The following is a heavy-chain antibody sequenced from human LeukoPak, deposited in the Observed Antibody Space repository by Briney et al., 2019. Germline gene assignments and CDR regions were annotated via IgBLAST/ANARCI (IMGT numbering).Heavy chain of an antibody. V-gene: IGHV1-18*04. J-gene: IGHJ6*04. CDR1: GYTFTSYG. CDR3: ARDRAPPYYYYGMDV. Sequence: ASVKVSCKASGYTFTSYGISWVRQAPGQGGEWMGWISAYNGNTNYAQKLQGRVTMTTDTSTSTAYMELRSLRSDDTAVYYCARDRAPPYYYYGMDVWGKGTTVTVSS. CDR2: ISAYNGNT.